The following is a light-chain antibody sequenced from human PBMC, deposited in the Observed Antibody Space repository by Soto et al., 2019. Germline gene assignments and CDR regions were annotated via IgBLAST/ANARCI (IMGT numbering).Light chain of an antibody. J-gene: IGLJ1*01. CDR3: CSSAPESTYV. CDR2: KGT. V-gene: IGLV2-23*01. CDR1: SSDVGAYNS. Sequence: QSVLAQPASVSGSPGQSITISCTGTSSDVGAYNSVSWYQQHPHRAPQVIIYKGTQRPSGVSNRFSGSTSGNAASLTISALQAEDEADYFCCSSAPESTYVFGHGTKVTVL.